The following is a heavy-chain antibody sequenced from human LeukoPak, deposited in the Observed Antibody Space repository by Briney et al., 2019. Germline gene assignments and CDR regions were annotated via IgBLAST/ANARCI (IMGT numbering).Heavy chain of an antibody. J-gene: IGHJ3*02. D-gene: IGHD1-26*01. CDR3: ATTWGATTYTFDI. V-gene: IGHV4-4*02. CDR2: IYHSGST. CDR1: GGSISSSNW. Sequence: SETLSLTCAVSGGSISSSNWWSWVRQPPGKGLEWIGEIYHSGSTNYNPSLKSRVTISVDKSRNQFSLKLSSVTAADTAVYYCATTWGATTYTFDIWGQGTMVTVSS.